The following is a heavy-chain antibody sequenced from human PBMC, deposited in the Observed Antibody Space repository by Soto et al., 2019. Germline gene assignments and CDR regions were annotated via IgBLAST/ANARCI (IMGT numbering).Heavy chain of an antibody. CDR2: INASNGNT. CDR1: GYTFTSYD. CDR3: ARAWVVVTAPDY. Sequence: VSVKVSCNASGYTFTSYDINLVRQATGQRLEWMGWINASNGNTKYAQKFQGRVTITRNTSASTAYMELSSLRSEDTAVYYCARAWVVVTAPDYWGQGTLVTVS. D-gene: IGHD2-21*02. J-gene: IGHJ4*02. V-gene: IGHV1-3*01.